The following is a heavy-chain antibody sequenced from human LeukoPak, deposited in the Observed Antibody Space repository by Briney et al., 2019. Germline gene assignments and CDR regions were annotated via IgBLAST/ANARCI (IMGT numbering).Heavy chain of an antibody. CDR3: ARGGYSGYETIDY. CDR1: GYTFTVYY. V-gene: IGHV1-2*02. CDR2: INPNNGGT. J-gene: IGHJ4*02. Sequence: GASVKVPYKASGYTFTVYYMHWVRQAPGQGREWMGWINPNNGGTKYAHKFQGGVTMSTDTSISTAYMELSRLRSDDTAFYYCARGGYSGYETIDYWGQGTLVTVSS. D-gene: IGHD5-12*01.